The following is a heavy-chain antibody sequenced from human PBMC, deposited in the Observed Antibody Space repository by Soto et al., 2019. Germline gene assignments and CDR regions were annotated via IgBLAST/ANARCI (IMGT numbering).Heavy chain of an antibody. D-gene: IGHD5-18*01. CDR1: GGSISNAAYS. V-gene: IGHV4-30-2*01. CDR2: IYPSGMP. Sequence: SETLSLTCTVSGGSISNAAYSWSWIRQPPGKGLEWIGYIYPSGMPFYNPSLRSRVTISIDTSKNQFSLKLSSVTAADTAVYYCARDSYGLRNYGMDVWGQGTTVTVS. CDR3: ARDSYGLRNYGMDV. J-gene: IGHJ6*02.